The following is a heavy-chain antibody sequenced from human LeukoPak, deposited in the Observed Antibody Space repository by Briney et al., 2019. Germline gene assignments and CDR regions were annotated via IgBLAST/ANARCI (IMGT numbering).Heavy chain of an antibody. CDR3: ANARPFDY. Sequence: PGGSLRLSCAASGFTFSIFGLTWVRQAPGKGLEWVSTISISGGSTYYADSVKGRFTISRDNSKNTLYLQMNSLRAEDTAVYYCANARPFDYWGQGTLVTVSS. V-gene: IGHV3-23*01. CDR1: GFTFSIFG. J-gene: IGHJ4*02. CDR2: ISISGGST.